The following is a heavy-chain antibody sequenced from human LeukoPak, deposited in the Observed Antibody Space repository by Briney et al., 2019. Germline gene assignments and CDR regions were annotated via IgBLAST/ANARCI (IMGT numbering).Heavy chain of an antibody. J-gene: IGHJ4*02. D-gene: IGHD4-17*01. CDR3: ARGTITTVIDS. CDR1: GGSISSSNW. Sequence: PSETLSLTCAISGGSISSSNWWTWVRQPPGKGLEWVGEIYLRGNTNYNPSLESRVTISVDESKTQLSLRLESATAADTAVYYCARGTITTVIDSWGPGTLVTVSS. CDR2: IYLRGNT. V-gene: IGHV4-4*02.